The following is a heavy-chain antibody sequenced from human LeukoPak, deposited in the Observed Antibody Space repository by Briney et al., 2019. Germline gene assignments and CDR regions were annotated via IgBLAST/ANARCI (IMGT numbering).Heavy chain of an antibody. J-gene: IGHJ4*02. CDR2: INHSGST. CDR3: ARARITMVRGAPPDY. D-gene: IGHD3-10*01. Sequence: PSETLSLTCAVYGGSFSGYYWSWIRQPPGKGLEWIGEINHSGSTNYNPSLKSRVTISVDTSKNQFSLKLSSVTAADTAVYYCARARITMVRGAPPDYWGQGTLVTVSS. CDR1: GGSFSGYY. V-gene: IGHV4-34*01.